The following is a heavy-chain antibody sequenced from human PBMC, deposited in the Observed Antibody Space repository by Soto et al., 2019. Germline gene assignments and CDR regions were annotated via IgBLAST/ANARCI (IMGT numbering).Heavy chain of an antibody. V-gene: IGHV1-69*13. CDR1: GDTFSTYT. CDR3: ATSSITMIVVGEWPGPAFDI. Sequence: SVKVSCKASGDTFSTYTITWMRQAPGQGLEWMGGVIPRSATSNYAQKFQGRVTITADESTSTAYMELSSLRSEDTAVYYCATSSITMIVVGEWPGPAFDIWGQGTMVTVSS. D-gene: IGHD3-22*01. J-gene: IGHJ3*02. CDR2: VIPRSATS.